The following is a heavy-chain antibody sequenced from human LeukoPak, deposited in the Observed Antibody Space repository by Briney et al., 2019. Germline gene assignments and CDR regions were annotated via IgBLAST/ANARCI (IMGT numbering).Heavy chain of an antibody. CDR2: INHSGST. J-gene: IGHJ4*02. Sequence: SETLSLTCAVYGGSFSGYYWSWTRQPPGKGLEWIGEINHSGSTNYNPSLKSRVTISVDTSKNQFSLKLSSVTAADTAVYYCARGGPLGYYYGSGSYAMEFDYWGQGTLVTVSS. V-gene: IGHV4-34*01. CDR3: ARGGPLGYYYGSGSYAMEFDY. D-gene: IGHD3-10*01. CDR1: GGSFSGYY.